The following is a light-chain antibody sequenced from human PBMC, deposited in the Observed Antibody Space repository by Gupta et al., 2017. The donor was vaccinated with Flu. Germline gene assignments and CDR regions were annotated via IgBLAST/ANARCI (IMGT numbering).Light chain of an antibody. J-gene: IGLJ3*02. Sequence: SALTQLPSASGTAGQRVTISCSGSSSNIGSNTVNWYQQLPGTAPKLLIYSNNQRPSGVPDRFSGSKSGTSASLDITGLQSGDEADYYWEAWDDTLTGRVFGGGTKVTVL. CDR1: SSNIGSNT. V-gene: IGLV1-44*01. CDR2: SNN. CDR3: EAWDDTLTGRV.